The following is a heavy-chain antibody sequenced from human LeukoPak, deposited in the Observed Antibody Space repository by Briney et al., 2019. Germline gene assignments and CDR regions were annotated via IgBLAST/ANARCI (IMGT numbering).Heavy chain of an antibody. CDR2: IYYSGST. D-gene: IGHD2-15*01. J-gene: IGHJ5*02. CDR3: ARRGPLLPSYNWFDP. Sequence: SETLSLTCTLSGGSISSGDYYWSWIRQPPGKGLEWIGYIYYSGSTYYNPSLKSRVTISVDTSKNQFSLKLSSVTAADTAVYYCARRGPLLPSYNWFDPWGQGTLITVSA. CDR1: GGSISSGDYY. V-gene: IGHV4-30-4*01.